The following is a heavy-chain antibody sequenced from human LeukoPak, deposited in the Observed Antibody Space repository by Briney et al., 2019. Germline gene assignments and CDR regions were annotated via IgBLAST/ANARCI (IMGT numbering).Heavy chain of an antibody. J-gene: IGHJ4*02. D-gene: IGHD3-10*01. Sequence: GRSLRLSCAASGFTFSSYAMHWVRQAPGKGLEWVAVISYDGSNKYYADSVKGRFTISRDNSKNTLYLQMNSLRAEDTAVYYCARGYRSGGSGSHLDYGGRGTLVTVSS. CDR3: ARGYRSGGSGSHLDY. CDR1: GFTFSSYA. CDR2: ISYDGSNK. V-gene: IGHV3-30-3*01.